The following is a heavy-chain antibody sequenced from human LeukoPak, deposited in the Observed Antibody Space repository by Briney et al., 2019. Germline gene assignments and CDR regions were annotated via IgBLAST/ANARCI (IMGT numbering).Heavy chain of an antibody. CDR3: ARRHLPVESTGRADY. D-gene: IGHD1-26*01. CDR1: GFTFSFSNSW. V-gene: IGHV3-74*01. J-gene: IGHJ4*02. Sequence: PGGSLRLSCAVSGFTFSFSNSWMPWVRQAPGKGLVWVSRINSEGTSTTYAESVKGRFTISRDNAKNTLYLQMNSLTAEDTAVYYCARRHLPVESTGRADYWGQATLVTVSS. CDR2: INSEGTST.